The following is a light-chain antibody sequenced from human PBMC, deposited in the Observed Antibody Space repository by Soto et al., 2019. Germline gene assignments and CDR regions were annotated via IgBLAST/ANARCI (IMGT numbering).Light chain of an antibody. CDR1: QSVNSNY. J-gene: IGKJ1*01. CDR3: QQYGSSPRT. CDR2: GAS. V-gene: IGKV3-20*01. Sequence: EIVLTQSPGTLSLSPGERATLYCRASQSVNSNYLAWYQQRPGQAPRLLIYGASRRATGIPDRFSGSGSGTDFAHTISRREPEECAVYYCQQYGSSPRTFGHGTKVDIK.